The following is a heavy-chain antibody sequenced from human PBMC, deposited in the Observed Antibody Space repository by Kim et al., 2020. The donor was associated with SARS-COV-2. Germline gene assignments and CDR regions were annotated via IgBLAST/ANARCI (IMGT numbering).Heavy chain of an antibody. CDR2: ISGSGGST. D-gene: IGHD2-15*01. V-gene: IGHV3-23*01. J-gene: IGHJ5*02. CDR3: AKNGAYCSGGSCLNWFDP. Sequence: GGSLRLSCAASGFTFSSYAMSWVRQAPGKGLEWVSAISGSGGSTYYADSVKGRITISRDNSKNTLYLQMNSLRAEDTAVYYCAKNGAYCSGGSCLNWFDPWGQGTLGTVSS. CDR1: GFTFSSYA.